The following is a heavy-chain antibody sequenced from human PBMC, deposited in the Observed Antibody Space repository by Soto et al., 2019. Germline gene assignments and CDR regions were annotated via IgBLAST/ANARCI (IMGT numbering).Heavy chain of an antibody. CDR1: GFTFDDYA. CDR2: ISWNSGSI. CDR3: AKDKLAGMKGWFDP. V-gene: IGHV3-9*01. J-gene: IGHJ5*02. D-gene: IGHD6-19*01. Sequence: EVQLVESGGGLVQPGRSLRLSCAASGFTFDDYAMHWVRQAPGKGLEWVSGISWNSGSIGYADSVKGRFTISRDNAKNSLYLQMNSLRAEDTALYYCAKDKLAGMKGWFDPWGQGTLVTVSS.